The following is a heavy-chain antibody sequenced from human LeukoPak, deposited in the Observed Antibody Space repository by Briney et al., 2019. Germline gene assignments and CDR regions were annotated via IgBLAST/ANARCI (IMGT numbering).Heavy chain of an antibody. CDR2: IYTSGST. J-gene: IGHJ5*02. CDR3: ARSYTMVRGVSWFDP. V-gene: IGHV4-4*07. D-gene: IGHD3-10*01. CDR1: GGSISSYY. Sequence: SETLSLTCTVSGGSISSYYWSWIRQPAGKGLEWIGRIYTSGSTNYNPYLKSRVTMSVDTSKNQFSLKLSSVTAADTAVYYCARSYTMVRGVSWFDPWGQGTLVTVSS.